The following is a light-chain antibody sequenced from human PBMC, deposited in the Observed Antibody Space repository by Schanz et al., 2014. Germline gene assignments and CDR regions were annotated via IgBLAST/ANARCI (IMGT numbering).Light chain of an antibody. V-gene: IGKV3-20*01. CDR2: ATS. CDR1: QSVWSDH. J-gene: IGKJ3*01. Sequence: EIVMTQSPATLSVSPGERATLSCRASQSVWSDHLAWYQQRPGQAPRLLIYATSTRATGIPDRFSGSGSGTDFTLTISRLEPEDFAVYYCHQYGISPFTFGPGTKVDIK. CDR3: HQYGISPFT.